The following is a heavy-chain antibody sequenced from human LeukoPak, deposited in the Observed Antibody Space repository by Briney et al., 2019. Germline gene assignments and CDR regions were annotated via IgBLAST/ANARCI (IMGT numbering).Heavy chain of an antibody. D-gene: IGHD3-10*01. Sequence: SVKVSCKASSYTFTRYGISWVRQAPGQGLEWMGGIIPIFGTTNYAQKFQDRVTITADKSTSTAYMELSSLRSEDTAVYYCAREFLPYYGSGNWFDPWGQGTLVTVSS. CDR3: AREFLPYYGSGNWFDP. J-gene: IGHJ5*02. CDR2: IIPIFGTT. CDR1: SYTFTRYG. V-gene: IGHV1-69*06.